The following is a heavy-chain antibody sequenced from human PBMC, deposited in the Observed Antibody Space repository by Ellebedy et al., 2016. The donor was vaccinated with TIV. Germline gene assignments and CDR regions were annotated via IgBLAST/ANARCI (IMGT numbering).Heavy chain of an antibody. D-gene: IGHD2-2*01. CDR1: RYTFTGYY. J-gene: IGHJ4*02. Sequence: ASVKVSXKASRYTFTGYYMHWVRQAPGQGLEWMGWINPNSGGTNYAQKFQGRVTMTRDTSISTAYMELSRLRSDDTAVYYCAGGWCSSTSCYGRFDYWGQGTLVTVSS. V-gene: IGHV1-2*02. CDR2: INPNSGGT. CDR3: AGGWCSSTSCYGRFDY.